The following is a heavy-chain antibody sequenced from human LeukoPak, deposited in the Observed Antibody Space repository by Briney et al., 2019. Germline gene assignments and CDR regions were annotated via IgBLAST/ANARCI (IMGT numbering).Heavy chain of an antibody. J-gene: IGHJ4*02. D-gene: IGHD3-16*02. V-gene: IGHV3-20*04. CDR1: GFTFDDFY. Sequence: GGPLRLSCVASGFTFDDFYLGWVRQVPGKGLWGVWGLNWNGDKTGYADSVKGRFIISRDNAKNSLYLQMNSLRAEDTALYYCTRDAFGGVIAPYFHDWGQGTRVTVSS. CDR2: LNWNGDKT. CDR3: TRDAFGGVIAPYFHD.